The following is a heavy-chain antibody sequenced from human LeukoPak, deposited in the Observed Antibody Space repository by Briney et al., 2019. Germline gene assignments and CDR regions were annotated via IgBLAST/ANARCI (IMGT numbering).Heavy chain of an antibody. Sequence: GGSLRLSCAASGFTFSNCAMSWVRQAPGEGLEWISAMSGSGDKTHYADSVKGRFTISRDNSKNTLYLQMNSLRAEDTAVYYCAKDLGSGSSLLDYWGQGTLVTVSS. D-gene: IGHD6-6*01. V-gene: IGHV3-23*01. CDR3: AKDLGSGSSLLDY. CDR2: MSGSGDKT. CDR1: GFTFSNCA. J-gene: IGHJ4*02.